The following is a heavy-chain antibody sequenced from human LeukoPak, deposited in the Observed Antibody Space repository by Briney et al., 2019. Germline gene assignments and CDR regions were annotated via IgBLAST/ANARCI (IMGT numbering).Heavy chain of an antibody. Sequence: SQTLSLTCTVSGGSISSGGYYWSWIRQHPGKGLEWIGYTYYSGSTDYNPSLKSRVTISVDTSKNQFSLKLSSVTAADAAVYYCARVVLTTVELRFDYWGQGSQVTVSS. J-gene: IGHJ4*02. CDR3: ARVVLTTVELRFDY. D-gene: IGHD4-11*01. CDR2: TYYSGST. CDR1: GGSISSGGYY. V-gene: IGHV4-31*03.